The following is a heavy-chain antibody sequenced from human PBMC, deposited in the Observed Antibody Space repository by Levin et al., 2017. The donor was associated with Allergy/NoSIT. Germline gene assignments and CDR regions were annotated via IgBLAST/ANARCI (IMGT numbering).Heavy chain of an antibody. CDR3: ARRGTRDYYYYMDV. J-gene: IGHJ6*03. CDR1: GYSFTSYW. CDR2: IYPGDSDT. V-gene: IGHV5-51*01. Sequence: GASVKVSCQGSGYSFTSYWIGWVRQMPGKGLEWMGIIYPGDSDTRYSPSFQGQVTISADKSISTAYLQWSSLNASDTAIYYCARRGTRDYYYYMDVWGKGTTVTVSS. D-gene: IGHD1-1*01.